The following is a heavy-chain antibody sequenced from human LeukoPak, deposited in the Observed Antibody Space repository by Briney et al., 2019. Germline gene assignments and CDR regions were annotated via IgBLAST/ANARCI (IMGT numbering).Heavy chain of an antibody. J-gene: IGHJ4*02. V-gene: IGHV3-30*02. CDR2: IRYDGSNK. Sequence: GGSLRLSCAASGFTFSSYGMHWVRQAPGKGLEWVAFIRYDGSNKYYADSVKGRFTISRDNSKNTLYLQMDSLRAEDTAVYYCAKRVHATSPPCFDYWGQGTLVTVSS. CDR1: GFTFSSYG. D-gene: IGHD1-1*01. CDR3: AKRVHATSPPCFDY.